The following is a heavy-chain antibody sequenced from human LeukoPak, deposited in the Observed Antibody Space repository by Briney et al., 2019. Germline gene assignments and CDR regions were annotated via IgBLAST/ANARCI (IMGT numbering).Heavy chain of an antibody. D-gene: IGHD4-17*01. Sequence: PSETLSLTCTVSGGSISSGSYYWSWIRQPAGKGLEWIGRIYTSGSTNYNPSLKSRVTISVDTSKNQFSLKLSSVTAADTAVYYCARDRGDYDGYYFDYWGQGTLVTVSS. CDR2: IYTSGST. CDR1: GGSISSGSYY. V-gene: IGHV4-61*02. CDR3: ARDRGDYDGYYFDY. J-gene: IGHJ4*02.